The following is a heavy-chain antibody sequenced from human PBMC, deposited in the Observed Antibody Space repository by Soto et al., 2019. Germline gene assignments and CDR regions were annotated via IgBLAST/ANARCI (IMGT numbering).Heavy chain of an antibody. J-gene: IGHJ4*02. CDR3: APGYDSSGYYYWNFDD. CDR2: INDSGST. D-gene: IGHD3-22*01. CDR1: GGSFSCYY. Sequence: PSLTRAVSGGSFSCYYCSWIRQPPGKGLEWIGEINDSGSTNYNPSLKSRVTISVDTSKNQFSLKLSSVTAADKAVYYCAPGYDSSGYYYWNFDDWGQGTLVTVSS. V-gene: IGHV4-34*01.